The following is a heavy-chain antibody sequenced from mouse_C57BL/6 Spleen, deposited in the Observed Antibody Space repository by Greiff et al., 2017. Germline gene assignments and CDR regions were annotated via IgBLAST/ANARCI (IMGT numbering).Heavy chain of an antibody. CDR2: ISNLAYSI. Sequence: EVMLVESGGGLVQPGGSLKLSCAASGFTFSDYGMAWVRQAPRKGPEWVAIISNLAYSIYYADTVTGRFTISRENAKNTLYLEMSSLRSEDTAMYYCARVLLSGYFDDWGQGTTFTVAS. D-gene: IGHD1-1*01. V-gene: IGHV5-15*04. CDR3: ARVLLSGYFDD. J-gene: IGHJ2*01. CDR1: GFTFSDYG.